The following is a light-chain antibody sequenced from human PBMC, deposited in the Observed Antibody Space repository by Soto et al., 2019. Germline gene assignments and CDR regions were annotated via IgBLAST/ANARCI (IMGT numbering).Light chain of an antibody. V-gene: IGKV3-20*01. J-gene: IGKJ1*01. CDR2: VAS. Sequence: VMTQSPAPVSVSPGERATLSCRASQSVSTNLAWYQQKPGQAPRLLISVASSRATDVPDRFSGSGSGAEFTLSISRLEPEDFAVYYCQQYGSSHPRTFGQGTKVDIK. CDR3: QQYGSSHPRT. CDR1: QSVSTN.